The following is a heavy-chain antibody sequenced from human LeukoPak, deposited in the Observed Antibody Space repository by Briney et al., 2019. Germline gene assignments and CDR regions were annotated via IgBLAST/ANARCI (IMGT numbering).Heavy chain of an antibody. J-gene: IGHJ4*02. Sequence: SETLSLTCSVSGGSISRYYWSWIRQPPGKGLEWIGYIYYSGSTNYNPSLKSRVTISVDTSKNQFSLKLSSVTAADTAVYYCARWNEPIFGVVIMDYWGQGTLVTVSS. CDR1: GGSISRYY. V-gene: IGHV4-59*01. D-gene: IGHD3-3*01. CDR2: IYYSGST. CDR3: ARWNEPIFGVVIMDY.